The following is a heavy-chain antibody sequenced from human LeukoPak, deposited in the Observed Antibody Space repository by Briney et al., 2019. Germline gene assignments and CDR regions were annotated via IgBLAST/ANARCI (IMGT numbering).Heavy chain of an antibody. CDR2: INPNSGGT. V-gene: IGHV1-2*02. Sequence: ASVKVSSKASGYTFTGYYMHWVRQAPGQGLEWMGWINPNSGGTNYAQKFQGRVTMTRDTSISTAYMELSRLRSDDTAVYYCARDWFIVGATLRFDPWGQGTLVTVSS. J-gene: IGHJ5*02. D-gene: IGHD1-26*01. CDR3: ARDWFIVGATLRFDP. CDR1: GYTFTGYY.